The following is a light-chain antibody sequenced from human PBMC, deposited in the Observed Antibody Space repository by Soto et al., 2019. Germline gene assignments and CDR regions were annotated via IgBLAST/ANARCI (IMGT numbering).Light chain of an antibody. J-gene: IGKJ5*01. V-gene: IGKV4-1*01. CDR2: WAS. Sequence: IVMTQSPDSLALCLCERATINCKSSRRVLYSSSNKNSLAWYQHKPGQPPKLLFYWASSRESGVPDRFIGGGSGTNFTLTITSLQPEDVAVYYCQQYSDSLIPFGQGTRLEIK. CDR3: QQYSDSLIP. CDR1: RRVLYSSSNKNS.